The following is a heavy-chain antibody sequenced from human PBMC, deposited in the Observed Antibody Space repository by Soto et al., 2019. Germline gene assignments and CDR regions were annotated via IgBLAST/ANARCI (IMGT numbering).Heavy chain of an antibody. D-gene: IGHD6-6*01. CDR2: ISGSGGST. J-gene: IGHJ6*02. CDR3: AKERARPSCGMDV. V-gene: IGHV3-23*01. Sequence: PRGSLRFSCSASGFTFSSYAMSWLRQAPGKGLEWVSAISGSGGSTYYADSVKGRFTISRDNSKNTLYLQMNSLRAEDTAVYYCAKERARPSCGMDVWGQGTTVTVSS. CDR1: GFTFSSYA.